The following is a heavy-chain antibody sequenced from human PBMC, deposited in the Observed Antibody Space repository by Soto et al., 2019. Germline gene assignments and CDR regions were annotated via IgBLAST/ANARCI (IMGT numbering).Heavy chain of an antibody. CDR2: IYHSGST. V-gene: IGHV4-4*02. D-gene: IGHD6-19*01. CDR1: GGSISSSSW. J-gene: IGHJ4*02. Sequence: PSETLSLTCAVSGGSISSSSWWSWVRQPPGKGLEWIGEIYHSGSTNYNPSLKSRVTISVDKSKNQFSLKLSSVTAADTAVYYCATQWLVRWGPQDYWGQGTLVTVSS. CDR3: ATQWLVRWGPQDY.